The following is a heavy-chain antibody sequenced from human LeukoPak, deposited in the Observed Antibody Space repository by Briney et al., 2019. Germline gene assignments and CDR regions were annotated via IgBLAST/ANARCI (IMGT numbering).Heavy chain of an antibody. J-gene: IGHJ4*02. CDR2: ISGSSGST. CDR3: AREAANFDY. Sequence: PGGSLRVSCAASGFTFSAYAMSWVRRAPGKGLEWVSVISGSSGSTYYADSVKGRFTISRDNSKSTLYLQMNGLRAEDTAVYYCAREAANFDYWGQGTLVTVSP. V-gene: IGHV3-23*01. CDR1: GFTFSAYA.